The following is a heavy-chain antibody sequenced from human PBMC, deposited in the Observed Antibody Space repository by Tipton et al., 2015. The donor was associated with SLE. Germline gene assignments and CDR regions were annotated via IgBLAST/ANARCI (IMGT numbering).Heavy chain of an antibody. CDR2: IIHGGSS. J-gene: IGHJ5*02. V-gene: IGHV4-34*12. CDR3: ARFFYYDNSRAWGWFDP. D-gene: IGHD3-22*01. Sequence: TLSLTCAVYGESLRGYYWTWIRQPPGKGLEWIGEIIHGGSSNYNPSLKSRVTISVDTSKNQFSLKVRSVTAADTAVYYCARFFYYDNSRAWGWFDPWGQGTLVTVSS. CDR1: GESLRGYY.